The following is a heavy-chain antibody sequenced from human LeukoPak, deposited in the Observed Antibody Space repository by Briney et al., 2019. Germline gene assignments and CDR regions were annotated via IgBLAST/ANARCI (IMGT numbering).Heavy chain of an antibody. V-gene: IGHV5-51*01. CDR3: ARLKDYKYYGMDV. Sequence: GESLKISCKGSGYNFTTHWIGWVRQMPGKGLEWMGIIWPGDSDTRYSSSFQGQVTISVDKSISTADLQWSSLKASDTAMYYCARLKDYKYYGMDVWGQGTTVTVFS. CDR1: GYNFTTHW. CDR2: IWPGDSDT. J-gene: IGHJ6*02.